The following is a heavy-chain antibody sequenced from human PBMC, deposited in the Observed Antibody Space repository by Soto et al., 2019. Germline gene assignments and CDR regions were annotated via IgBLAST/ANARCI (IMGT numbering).Heavy chain of an antibody. CDR2: IIPIFGTA. Sequence: QVQLVQSGAEVKKPGSSVKVSCKASGGTFSSYAISWVRQAPGQGLEWMGGIIPIFGTANYAQKFQGRVTITAYKSTSTAYMELSSLRSEDTAVYYCARGDYDILTGYDYFDYWGQGTLVTVSS. CDR3: ARGDYDILTGYDYFDY. D-gene: IGHD3-9*01. V-gene: IGHV1-69*06. CDR1: GGTFSSYA. J-gene: IGHJ4*02.